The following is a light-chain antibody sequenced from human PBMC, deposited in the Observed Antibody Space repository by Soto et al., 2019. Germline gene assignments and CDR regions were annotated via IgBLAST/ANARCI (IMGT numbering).Light chain of an antibody. J-gene: IGKJ5*01. CDR3: QQRSNWPT. Sequence: EIVLTQSPGTLPLSPGARATLSCRASQSVSSSYLAWYQQKPGQAPRLLIYGASSRATGIPDRFSGSGSGTDFTLTVSSLEPEDFAVYYCQQRSNWPTFGQGTRLEIK. CDR2: GAS. V-gene: IGKV3D-20*02. CDR1: QSVSSSY.